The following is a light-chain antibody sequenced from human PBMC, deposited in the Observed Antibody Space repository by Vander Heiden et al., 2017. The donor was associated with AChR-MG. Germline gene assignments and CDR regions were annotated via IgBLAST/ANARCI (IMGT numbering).Light chain of an antibody. J-gene: IGKJ1*01. V-gene: IGKV1-5*03. CDR2: KAS. CDR3: QQYNGYSGT. Sequence: DIQMPQSPSTLSASVGDRVTITCRASQNIYTWLAWYQQKPGKAPKLLIYKASSLESGVPSRFSGSGSGTEFTLTISTLQPDDFATYYCQQYNGYSGTFGQGTKVEIK. CDR1: QNIYTW.